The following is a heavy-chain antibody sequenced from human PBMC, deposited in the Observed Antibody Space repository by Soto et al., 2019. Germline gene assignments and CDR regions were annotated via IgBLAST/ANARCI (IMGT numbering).Heavy chain of an antibody. CDR1: GFTFRSYV. CDR3: ARWGTTGGLDV. J-gene: IGHJ4*02. CDR2: TSYDGSNN. Sequence: QVQLVESGGGVVQPGTSLRLSCVGSGFTFRSYVIHWVRQAPGKGLEWVALTSYDGSNNFYGDSVKGRFTISRHKSRNTVELQMDRLTFEGTALYYCARWGTTGGLDVWGQGTLVSVSS. D-gene: IGHD3-16*01. V-gene: IGHV3-33*05.